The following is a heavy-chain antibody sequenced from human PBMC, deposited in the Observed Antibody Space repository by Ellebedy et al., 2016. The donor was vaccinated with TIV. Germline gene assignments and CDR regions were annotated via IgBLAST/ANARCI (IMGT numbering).Heavy chain of an antibody. CDR3: ARAGDYNLLSPAGGY. V-gene: IGHV3-53*01. Sequence: GESLKISCAASEFTVTSTYISWVRQAPGKGLEWVSVIFGVGTTYYTDSVKGRFTISRDTSKNTIYLQMNSLRANDTAVYYCARAGDYNLLSPAGGYWGQGTLVTVSS. CDR2: IFGVGTT. J-gene: IGHJ4*02. D-gene: IGHD4-17*01. CDR1: EFTVTSTY.